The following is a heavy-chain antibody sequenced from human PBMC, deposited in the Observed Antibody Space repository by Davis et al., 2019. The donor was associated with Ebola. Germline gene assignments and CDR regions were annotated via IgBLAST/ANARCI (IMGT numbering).Heavy chain of an antibody. D-gene: IGHD5-12*01. J-gene: IGHJ5*02. CDR1: GFTFGNSA. Sequence: SVKVSCKASGFTFGNSAVQWVRQARGQRLEWMGWIVVGSGNTKHAQKFLERVTFTRDLSTNTAYMEMSSLRSEDTAVYYCARGRKVAKMGSWFDPWGQGTLVTVSS. CDR3: ARGRKVAKMGSWFDP. V-gene: IGHV1-58*01. CDR2: IVVGSGNT.